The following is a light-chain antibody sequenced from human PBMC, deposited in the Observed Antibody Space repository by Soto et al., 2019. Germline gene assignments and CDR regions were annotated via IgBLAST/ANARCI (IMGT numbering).Light chain of an antibody. CDR2: GAS. V-gene: IGKV3-20*01. CDR1: QTVSNTY. CDR3: QQLPGLWT. J-gene: IGKJ1*01. Sequence: EIVLTQSPGTLSLSPGERATLSCRASQTVSNTYSAWYQQKPGQAPRLLIYGASSRATGIPDRFSGSGSGTDFPLIISRLEPEAFGVYYCQQLPGLWTFGPGTKVELK.